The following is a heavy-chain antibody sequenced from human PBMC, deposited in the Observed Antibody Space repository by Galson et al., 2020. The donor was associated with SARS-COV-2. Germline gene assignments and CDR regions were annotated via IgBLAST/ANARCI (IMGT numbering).Heavy chain of an antibody. J-gene: IGHJ3*01. CDR3: ARAQPLKITLGELGSGSYDV. D-gene: IGHD3-16*01. CDR1: GVSMSSGGYY. Sequence: SQTLSLTCIVSGVSMSSGGYYWAWIRQHPGKGLEWIGYIYDSGRTQYNPSLKSRVTISRDTSKNHFSLNLNSVTAADTGVYYCARAQPLKITLGELGSGSYDVWCQGTVITVSS. CDR2: IYDSGRT. V-gene: IGHV4-31*03.